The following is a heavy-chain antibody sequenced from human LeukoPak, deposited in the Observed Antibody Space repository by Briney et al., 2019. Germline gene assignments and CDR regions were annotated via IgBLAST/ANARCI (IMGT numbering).Heavy chain of an antibody. Sequence: GGSLRLSCAASGFTFSNYAMCWVRQAPGKGLEWVSTISNSGDATYYADSVKGRFTISRDNSKNTLYLQINSLRAEDTAVYYCAKAPPYKKYFDYWGQGTLVTVSS. CDR1: GFTFSNYA. CDR2: ISNSGDAT. CDR3: AKAPPYKKYFDY. V-gene: IGHV3-23*01. D-gene: IGHD1-1*01. J-gene: IGHJ4*02.